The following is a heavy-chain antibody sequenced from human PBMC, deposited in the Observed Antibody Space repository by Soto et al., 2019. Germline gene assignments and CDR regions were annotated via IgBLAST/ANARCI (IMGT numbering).Heavy chain of an antibody. V-gene: IGHV3-30*18. CDR1: GFTFSSYG. J-gene: IGHJ4*02. CDR2: ISYDGSNK. CDR3: AKDPSPSSSSWYLLDY. D-gene: IGHD6-13*01. Sequence: GGSLRLSCAASGFTFSSYGMHWVRQAPGEGLEWVAVISYDGSNKYYADSVKGRFTISRDNSKNTLYLQMNSLRAEDTAVYYCAKDPSPSSSSWYLLDYWGQGTLVTVSS.